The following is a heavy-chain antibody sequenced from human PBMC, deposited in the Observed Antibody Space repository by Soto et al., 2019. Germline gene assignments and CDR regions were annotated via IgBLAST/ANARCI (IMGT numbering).Heavy chain of an antibody. CDR3: ANFVHGLYNYGHFPLRY. V-gene: IGHV1-18*01. Sequence: QVQLVQSGAEVKKPGASVKVSCKASGYTFTSYGISWVRQAPGQGLEWMGWISANNGNTNYAQKFQGRDTMTPDTYKSRDDMELRRLRSDGTAVYYCANFVHGLYNYGHFPLRYWGQGTRVIVSS. J-gene: IGHJ4*02. CDR1: GYTFTSYG. CDR2: ISANNGNT. D-gene: IGHD5-18*01.